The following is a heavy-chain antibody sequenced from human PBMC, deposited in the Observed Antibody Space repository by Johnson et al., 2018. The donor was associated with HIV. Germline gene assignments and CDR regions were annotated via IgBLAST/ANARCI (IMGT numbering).Heavy chain of an antibody. CDR2: IYTGGST. CDR1: GFTVSSNY. J-gene: IGHJ3*02. Sequence: VQLVESGGGLIQPGGSLRLSCAASGFTVSSNYMSWVRQAPGKGLEWVSVIYTGGSTYYADSVQGRFTLSRDNSKNTVYLQMNSLRAEDTAVYYCARDRQSGGGDADAFDIWGQGTLVSVSS. CDR3: ARDRQSGGGDADAFDI. D-gene: IGHD3-16*01. V-gene: IGHV3-66*01.